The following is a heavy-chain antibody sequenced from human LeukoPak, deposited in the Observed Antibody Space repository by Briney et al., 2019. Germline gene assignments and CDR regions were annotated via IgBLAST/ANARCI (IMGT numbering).Heavy chain of an antibody. V-gene: IGHV3-64*04. CDR3: AKAKAPIYYFDY. CDR2: ISSNGGST. D-gene: IGHD3-3*02. CDR1: GFTFSNYA. J-gene: IGHJ4*02. Sequence: GGSLRLSCSASGFTFSNYAMHWVRQAPGKGLEYVSAISSNGGSTYYADSVKGRFTISRDNSKNSLYLQMNSLRTEDTALYYCAKAKAPIYYFDYWGQGTLVTVSS.